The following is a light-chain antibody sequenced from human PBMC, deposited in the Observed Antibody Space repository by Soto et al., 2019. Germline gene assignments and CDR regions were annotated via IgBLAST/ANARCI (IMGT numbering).Light chain of an antibody. Sequence: DIQMTQSPSTLSASVGDTVTVTCRASQSISNWLAWYQLKPGKAPKLLIYKASSLESGVPSRFSGSRSGTELSLTISSLYPDDFGTYSCQEYNSYRTFGHGTKVDIK. V-gene: IGKV1-5*03. CDR2: KAS. CDR1: QSISNW. J-gene: IGKJ1*01. CDR3: QEYNSYRT.